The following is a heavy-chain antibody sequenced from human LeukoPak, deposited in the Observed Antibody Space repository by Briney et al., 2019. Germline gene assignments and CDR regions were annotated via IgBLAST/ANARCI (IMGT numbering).Heavy chain of an antibody. J-gene: IGHJ4*02. Sequence: SETLSLTSTVSGGSISSYYWSWIRQPPGKGLEWIGYIYYSGSTNYNPSLKSRVTISVDTSKNQFSLKLSSVTAADTAVYYCASADSSGYASFDYWGQGTLVTVSS. CDR2: IYYSGST. D-gene: IGHD3-22*01. V-gene: IGHV4-59*01. CDR3: ASADSSGYASFDY. CDR1: GGSISSYY.